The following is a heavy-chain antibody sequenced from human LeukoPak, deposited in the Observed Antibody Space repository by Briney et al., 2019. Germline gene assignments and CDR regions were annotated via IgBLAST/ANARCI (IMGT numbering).Heavy chain of an antibody. Sequence: SETLSVICTVSGGSISSSSYYWGWIRQPPGKGLEWIGSIYYSGSTYYNPSLKSRVTISVDTSKIQFSLKLSSVTAADTAVYYCARDTGVVQLWPNWFDPWGQGTLVTVSS. J-gene: IGHJ5*02. CDR3: ARDTGVVQLWPNWFDP. V-gene: IGHV4-39*07. CDR2: IYYSGST. D-gene: IGHD5-18*01. CDR1: GGSISSSSYY.